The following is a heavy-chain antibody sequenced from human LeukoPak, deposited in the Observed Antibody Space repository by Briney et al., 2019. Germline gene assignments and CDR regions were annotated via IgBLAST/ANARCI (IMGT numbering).Heavy chain of an antibody. J-gene: IGHJ5*02. CDR3: ALWFGDASGFDP. V-gene: IGHV1-8*01. D-gene: IGHD3-10*01. CDR1: GYTFTIYS. CDR2: MNPNSGDT. Sequence: GASVKVSCSASGYTFTIYSIDWVRDATAPGLEWMGRMNPNSGDTGYAQKFQGRVTMTRNTSISTAYMELSSLRSEDTAVYYCALWFGDASGFDPWGQGTLVTVSS.